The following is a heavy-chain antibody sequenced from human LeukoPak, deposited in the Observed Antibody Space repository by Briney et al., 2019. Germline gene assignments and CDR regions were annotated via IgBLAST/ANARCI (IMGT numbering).Heavy chain of an antibody. CDR3: AGWFGELLNAFDI. CDR2: IYSGGST. CDR1: GFTVSSNY. V-gene: IGHV3-66*01. D-gene: IGHD3-10*01. J-gene: IGHJ3*02. Sequence: PGGSLRLSCAASGFTVSSNYMSWVRQAPGKGLEWVSVIYSGGSTYYADSVKGRFTISRDNAKNSLYLQMNSLRAEDTAVYYCAGWFGELLNAFDIWGQGTMVTVSS.